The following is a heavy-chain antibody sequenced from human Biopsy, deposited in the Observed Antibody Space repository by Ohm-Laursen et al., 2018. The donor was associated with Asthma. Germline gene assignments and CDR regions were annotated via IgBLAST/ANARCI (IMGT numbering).Heavy chain of an antibody. V-gene: IGHV3-30*04. CDR2: ISYDGKFK. D-gene: IGHD1-14*01. CDR3: ARDAGMNLAPGHWSFDL. CDR1: GFNLNTYT. Sequence: SLRLSCAASGFNLNTYTLSWVRQAPGQGLAWLSTISYDGKFKYFADSVKGRFTISRDYSKNTLYLQMNSLRLEDTGVYFCARDAGMNLAPGHWSFDLWDRGTLLTVSS. J-gene: IGHJ2*01.